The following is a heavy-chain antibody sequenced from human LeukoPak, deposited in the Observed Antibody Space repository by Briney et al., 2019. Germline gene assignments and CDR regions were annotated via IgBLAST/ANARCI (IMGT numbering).Heavy chain of an antibody. CDR1: GFTFSSYA. D-gene: IGHD4-23*01. V-gene: IGHV3-23*01. CDR3: AKAITVVTDLDY. Sequence: GGSLGLSCAASGFTFSSYAMSWVRQAPGKGLEWISAISGSGGSTYYADSVKGRFTISRDNSKNTLYLQMNSLRAEDTAVYYCAKAITVVTDLDYWGQGTLVTVSS. J-gene: IGHJ4*02. CDR2: ISGSGGST.